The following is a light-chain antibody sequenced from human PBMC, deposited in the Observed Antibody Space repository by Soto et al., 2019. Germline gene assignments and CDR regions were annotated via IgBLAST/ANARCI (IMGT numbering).Light chain of an antibody. J-gene: IGLJ1*01. Sequence: QSALTQPRSVSGSPGQSVTISCTGTSSDVGFYNYVSWYQHHPGKAPKLMIYDVTKRPSGVPDRFSGSKSGNTASLTISGLQAEDEADYYCCSYAGSYTVVFGTGTKVTVL. V-gene: IGLV2-11*01. CDR2: DVT. CDR3: CSYAGSYTVV. CDR1: SSDVGFYNY.